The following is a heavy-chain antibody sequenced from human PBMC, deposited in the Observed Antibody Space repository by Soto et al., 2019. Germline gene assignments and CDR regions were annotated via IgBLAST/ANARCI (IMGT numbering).Heavy chain of an antibody. J-gene: IGHJ5*02. V-gene: IGHV3-23*01. CDR1: GFTFSSYA. D-gene: IGHD6-13*01. Sequence: GSLRLSCAASGFTFSSYAMSWVRQAPGKGLEWVSAISGSGGSTYYADSVKGRFTISRDNSKNTLYLQMNSLRAEDTAVYYCAKANSSSWYLNWFDPWGQGTLVTVSS. CDR3: AKANSSSWYLNWFDP. CDR2: ISGSGGST.